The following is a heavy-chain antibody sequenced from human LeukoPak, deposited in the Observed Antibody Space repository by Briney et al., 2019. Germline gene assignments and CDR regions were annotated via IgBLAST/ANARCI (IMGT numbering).Heavy chain of an antibody. V-gene: IGHV4-34*01. CDR2: INHSGST. D-gene: IGHD2-2*01. J-gene: IGHJ6*02. CDR3: ARVSCSSTSDCQDYYYYGMDV. Sequence: SETLSLTRAVYGGSSSGYYWSWIRQPPGKGLEWIGEINHSGSTNYNPSLKSRVTISVDTSKNQFSLKLSSVTAADTAVYYCARVSCSSTSDCQDYYYYGMDVWGQGTTVTVSS. CDR1: GGSSSGYY.